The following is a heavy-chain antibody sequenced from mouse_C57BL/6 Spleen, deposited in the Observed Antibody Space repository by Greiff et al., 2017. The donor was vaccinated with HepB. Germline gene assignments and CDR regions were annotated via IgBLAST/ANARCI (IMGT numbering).Heavy chain of an antibody. J-gene: IGHJ2*01. D-gene: IGHD4-1*01. Sequence: QVHVKQSGAELARPGASVKLSCKASGYTFTSYGISWVKQRTGQGLEWIGEIYPRSGNTYYNEKFKGKATLTADKSSSTAYMELRSLTSEDSAVYFCAPLTGSYFDYWGQGTTLTVSS. CDR1: GYTFTSYG. CDR3: APLTGSYFDY. CDR2: IYPRSGNT. V-gene: IGHV1-81*01.